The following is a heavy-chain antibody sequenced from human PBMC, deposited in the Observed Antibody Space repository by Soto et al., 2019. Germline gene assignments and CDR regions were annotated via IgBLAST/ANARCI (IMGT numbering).Heavy chain of an antibody. Sequence: SETLSLTCTVSGVSISSGDYYWSWIRKPPGKGLEWIGYIYYSGSTYYNPSLKSRVTISVDTSKNQFSLKLSSVTAADTAVYYCARESGNYDFWSGYYPPYYYYGMDVWGQGTTVTVSS. CDR3: ARESGNYDFWSGYYPPYYYYGMDV. D-gene: IGHD3-3*01. V-gene: IGHV4-30-4*01. CDR1: GVSISSGDYY. CDR2: IYYSGST. J-gene: IGHJ6*02.